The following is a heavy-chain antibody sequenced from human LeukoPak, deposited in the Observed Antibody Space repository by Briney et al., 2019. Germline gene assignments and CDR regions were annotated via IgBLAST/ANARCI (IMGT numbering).Heavy chain of an antibody. V-gene: IGHV1-18*01. CDR2: ISAYNGNT. CDR1: GYAFTSYG. Sequence: GASVKVSCKASGYAFTSYGISWVRQAPGQGLEWMGWISAYNGNTNYAQKLQGRVTMTTDTSTSTAYMELRSLRSDDTAVYYCARDDWLGYCSGGSCLVDYWGQGTLVTVPS. CDR3: ARDDWLGYCSGGSCLVDY. J-gene: IGHJ4*02. D-gene: IGHD2-15*01.